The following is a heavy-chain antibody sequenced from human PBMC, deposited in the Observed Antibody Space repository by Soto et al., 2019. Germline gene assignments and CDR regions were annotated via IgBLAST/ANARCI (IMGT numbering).Heavy chain of an antibody. Sequence: PGGSLRLSCAASGFPFSNYAMSWVRQAPGKGLEWVGGIDGRGGGTNYADSLKGRVTIPKDKSKNTLYLQMSSLRAEDAAVYYCARDSAINWEIPSWGQGTLVTVSS. V-gene: IGHV3-23*01. CDR1: GFPFSNYA. CDR2: IDGRGGGT. CDR3: ARDSAINWEIPS. J-gene: IGHJ4*02. D-gene: IGHD1-26*01.